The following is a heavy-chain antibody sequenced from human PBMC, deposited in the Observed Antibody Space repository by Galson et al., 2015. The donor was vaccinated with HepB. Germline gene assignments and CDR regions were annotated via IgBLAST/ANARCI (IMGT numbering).Heavy chain of an antibody. D-gene: IGHD3-16*02. J-gene: IGHJ3*02. CDR1: GYTFTGYY. V-gene: IGHV1-2*06. CDR2: INPNSGGT. Sequence: SVKVSCKASGYTFTGYYMHWVRQAPGQGLEWMGRINPNSGGTNYAQKFQGRVTMTRDTSISTAYMELSRLRSDDTAVYYCAGPLGELSHEAFDIWGQGTMVTVSS. CDR3: AGPLGELSHEAFDI.